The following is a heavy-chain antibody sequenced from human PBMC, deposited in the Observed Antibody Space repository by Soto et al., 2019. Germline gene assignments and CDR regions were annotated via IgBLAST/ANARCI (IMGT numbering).Heavy chain of an antibody. CDR2: IYYSGST. CDR3: ARLGRATGLVVVTKWSYGMDV. J-gene: IGHJ6*02. Sequence: SETRSRTCTVPGDSLSSYYWSWTRPPPRKELHWIGCIYYSGSTNYSPSLKSRVTISVDTSKNHFSLKLSSVTAADTAVYYCARLGRATGLVVVTKWSYGMDVWGQGTTVTVS. V-gene: IGHV4-59*01. D-gene: IGHD2-15*01. CDR1: GDSLSSYY.